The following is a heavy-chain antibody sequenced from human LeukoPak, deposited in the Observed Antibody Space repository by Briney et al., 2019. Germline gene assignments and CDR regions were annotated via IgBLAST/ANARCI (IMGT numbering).Heavy chain of an antibody. CDR3: AREAELVDTATVDY. CDR1: GFTFGSYW. Sequence: GGPLTPSGPPSGFTFGSYWIIGFGQPPGRGRDGVANIKQDGSEKYYVDSVKGRFTTSRDNAKNSLYLQMNSLRAEDTAVYHCAREAELVDTATVDYWGQGTLVTVSS. V-gene: IGHV3-7*01. CDR2: IKQDGSEK. D-gene: IGHD5-18*01. J-gene: IGHJ4*02.